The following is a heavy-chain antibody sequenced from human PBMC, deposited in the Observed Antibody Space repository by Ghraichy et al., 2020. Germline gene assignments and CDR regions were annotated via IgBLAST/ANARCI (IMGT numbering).Heavy chain of an antibody. J-gene: IGHJ6*03. D-gene: IGHD4-11*01. Sequence: SVKVSCKASGGTFSSYAISWVRQAPGQGLEWMGRIIPIIGIANYAQKFQGRVTITADKSTSTAYMELSSLRSEDTAVYYCARDRDYPEVFYYYYYMDVWGKGTTVTVSS. V-gene: IGHV1-69*04. CDR1: GGTFSSYA. CDR2: IIPIIGIA. CDR3: ARDRDYPEVFYYYYYMDV.